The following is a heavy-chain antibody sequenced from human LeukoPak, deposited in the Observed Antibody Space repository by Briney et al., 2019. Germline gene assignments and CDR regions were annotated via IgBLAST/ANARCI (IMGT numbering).Heavy chain of an antibody. CDR1: GGSISSGDYY. CDR3: ARTSIAARRANAFDI. Sequence: SETLSLTCTVSGGSISSGDYYWSWVRQPPGKGLEWIGYIYYSGSTYYNPSLKSRVTISVDTSKNQFSLKLSSVTAADTAVYYCARTSIAARRANAFDIWGQGTMVTVSS. J-gene: IGHJ3*02. V-gene: IGHV4-30-4*01. CDR2: IYYSGST. D-gene: IGHD6-6*01.